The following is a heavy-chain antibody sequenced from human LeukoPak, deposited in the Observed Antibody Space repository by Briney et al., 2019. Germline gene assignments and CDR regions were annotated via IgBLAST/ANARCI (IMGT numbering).Heavy chain of an antibody. Sequence: TGGSLRLSCAASGFTFSDYYMSWIRQTPGKGLEWVSYISSSGTTIYYADSVEGRFTISRDNAKNSLYLQMNSLRAEDTAVYYCARRKNYYDYWGQGTLVTVSS. V-gene: IGHV3-11*01. J-gene: IGHJ4*02. CDR3: ARRKNYYDY. CDR1: GFTFSDYY. D-gene: IGHD2/OR15-2a*01. CDR2: ISSSGTTI.